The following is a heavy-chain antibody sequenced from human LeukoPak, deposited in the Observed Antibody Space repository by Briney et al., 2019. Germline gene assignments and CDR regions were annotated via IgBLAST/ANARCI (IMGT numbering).Heavy chain of an antibody. CDR1: GFTFRSYG. J-gene: IGHJ3*02. CDR2: ISYDGSDK. V-gene: IGHV3-30*03. CDR3: PHPDVYYDSSGYDAFDI. Sequence: GGSLRLSCAASGFTFRSYGIHWVRQAPGKGLEWVAFISYDGSDKYYADSVKGRFTISRDNSKNTLYLQMNSLRAEDTAVYYCPHPDVYYDSSGYDAFDIWGQGTMVTVSS. D-gene: IGHD3-22*01.